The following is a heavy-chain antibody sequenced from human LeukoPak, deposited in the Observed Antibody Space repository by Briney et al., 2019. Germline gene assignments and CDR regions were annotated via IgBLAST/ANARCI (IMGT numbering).Heavy chain of an antibody. V-gene: IGHV3-7*01. CDR1: GFTFSTFW. J-gene: IGHJ4*02. CDR3: ARLGEKADFDY. Sequence: PGGSLRLSCAASGFTFSTFWVSWVRQAPGKGLEWVANIKPDGGESYYVDSVKGRFTISRDNAKNSLYLQMDSLRAEDTAVYYCARLGEKADFDYWGQGTLVTVSS. D-gene: IGHD3-16*01. CDR2: IKPDGGES.